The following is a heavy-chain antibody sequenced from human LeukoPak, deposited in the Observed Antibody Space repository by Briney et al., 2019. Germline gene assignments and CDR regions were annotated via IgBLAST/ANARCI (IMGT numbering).Heavy chain of an antibody. CDR1: GGTFSSYA. CDR2: ISAYNGNT. V-gene: IGHV1-18*01. CDR3: ARGGLRQVRGVTRIHTPRFDY. J-gene: IGHJ4*02. Sequence: GASVKVSCKASGGTFSSYAISWVRQAPGQGLEWMGWISAYNGNTNYAQKLQGRVTMTTDTSTSTAYMELRSLRSDDTAVYYCARGGLRQVRGVTRIHTPRFDYWGQGTLVTVSS. D-gene: IGHD3-10*01.